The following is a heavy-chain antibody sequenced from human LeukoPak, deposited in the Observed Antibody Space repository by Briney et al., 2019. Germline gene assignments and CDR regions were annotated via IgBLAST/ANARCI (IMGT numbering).Heavy chain of an antibody. Sequence: GGSLRLSCAASGFTFSSYSMNWVRHVPGKGPVWVSRINPDGSSTIYADSVKGRFTISRDNAKNTVYLKMNSLRAEDTAVYYCVRVVDWGQGTLVTVSS. CDR3: VRVVD. CDR1: GFTFSSYS. V-gene: IGHV3-74*01. CDR2: INPDGSST. J-gene: IGHJ4*02. D-gene: IGHD2-15*01.